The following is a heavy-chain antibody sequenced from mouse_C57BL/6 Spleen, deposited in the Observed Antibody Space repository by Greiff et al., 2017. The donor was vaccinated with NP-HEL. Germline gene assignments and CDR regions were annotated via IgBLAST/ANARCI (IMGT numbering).Heavy chain of an antibody. V-gene: IGHV1-19*01. CDR1: GYTFTDYY. CDR2: INPYNGGT. Sequence: VQLKQSGPVLVKPGASVKMSCKASGYTFTDYYMNWVKQSTGKSLEWIGVINPYNGGTSYTQKFQGKATLTVDKSSSTAYLELNSLTSEDSAVYYCAGSTTVVSFDYWGQGTTLTVSS. CDR3: AGSTTVVSFDY. D-gene: IGHD1-1*01. J-gene: IGHJ2*01.